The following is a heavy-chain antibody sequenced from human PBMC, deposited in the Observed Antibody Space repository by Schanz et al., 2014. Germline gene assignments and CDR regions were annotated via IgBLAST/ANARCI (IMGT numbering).Heavy chain of an antibody. D-gene: IGHD3-3*01. J-gene: IGHJ4*02. CDR2: IDYSGST. CDR1: SGSISSYY. V-gene: IGHV4-59*01. CDR3: ARGVLGSGYRQQYYFDH. Sequence: QVQLQESGPGLVKPSETLSLTCTVSSGSISSYYWSWIRQPPGKGLEWIGYIDYSGSTFYNPSLKSRVTISVDTSKNQFSLKLSSVTAADTAVYYCARGVLGSGYRQQYYFDHWGQGTLVTVSS.